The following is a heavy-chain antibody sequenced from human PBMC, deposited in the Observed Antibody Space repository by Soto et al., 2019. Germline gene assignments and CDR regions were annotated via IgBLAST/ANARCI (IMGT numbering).Heavy chain of an antibody. CDR1: GLTISGKKY. J-gene: IGHJ3*01. CDR2: LYEVDGS. CDR3: ATWHEREHAFDV. D-gene: IGHD1-1*01. V-gene: IGHV3-53*01. Sequence: DVQLVESGGGLIQPGESLRLSCAAFGLTISGKKYVAWVRQAPGKGLEWGSALYEVDGSFYEDSVTGRFTTSSDSSKTTVYLQMNDLRPDDTAVYYCATWHEREHAFDVWGQGTTVTISS.